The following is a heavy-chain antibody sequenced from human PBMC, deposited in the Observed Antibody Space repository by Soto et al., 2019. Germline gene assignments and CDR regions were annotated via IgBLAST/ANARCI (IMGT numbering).Heavy chain of an antibody. D-gene: IGHD3-10*01. V-gene: IGHV1-58*01. J-gene: IGHJ3*02. CDR3: AADMKSLALDPLNYYGKTPAFDI. CDR2: IVVGSGNT. CDR1: GFTFTSSA. Sequence: VASVKVSCKASGFTFTSSAVQWVRQARGQRLEWIGWIVVGSGNTNYAQKFQERVTITRDMSTSTAYMELSSLRSEDTAVYYCAADMKSLALDPLNYYGKTPAFDIWGQGTMVTVSS.